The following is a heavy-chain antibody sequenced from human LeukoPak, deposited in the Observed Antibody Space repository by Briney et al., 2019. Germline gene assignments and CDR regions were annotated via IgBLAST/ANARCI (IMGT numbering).Heavy chain of an antibody. J-gene: IGHJ4*02. Sequence: ASVKVSCKASGYTFTSYYMHWVRQAPGQGLEWMGIINPSGGSTSYAQKLQGRVTMTRDTSTSTVYMELSSLRSEDTAVYYCARDRPAGPLSYWGQGTLVTVSS. CDR2: INPSGGST. CDR3: ARDRPAGPLSY. D-gene: IGHD1-1*01. CDR1: GYTFTSYY. V-gene: IGHV1-46*01.